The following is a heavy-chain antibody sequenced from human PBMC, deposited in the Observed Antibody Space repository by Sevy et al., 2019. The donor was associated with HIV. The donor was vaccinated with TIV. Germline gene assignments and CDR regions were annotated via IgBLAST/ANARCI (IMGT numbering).Heavy chain of an antibody. J-gene: IGHJ4*02. CDR3: ARSWGFGELSSVH. CDR1: GFTVSSNY. V-gene: IGHV3-53*01. Sequence: GGSLRLSCAASGFTVSSNYMSWVRQAPGKGLEWVSVIYSGGRTYYADSVKGRFIISRDNSKNTQYLQMNSLRAEDTAVYYWARSWGFGELSSVHWGQGTLVTVSS. CDR2: IYSGGRT. D-gene: IGHD3-10*01.